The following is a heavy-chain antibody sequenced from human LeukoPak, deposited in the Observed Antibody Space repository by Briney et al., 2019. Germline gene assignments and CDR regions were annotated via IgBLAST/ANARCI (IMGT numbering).Heavy chain of an antibody. J-gene: IGHJ3*02. D-gene: IGHD1-26*01. CDR1: GDSISSYY. Sequence: PSETLSLTCTVSGDSISSYYWSWIRQPPGKGLEWIGEINHSGSTNYNPSLKSRVTISVDTSKNQFSLKLSSVTAADTAVYYCATRNSGSYSIWGQGTMVTVSS. V-gene: IGHV4-34*01. CDR2: INHSGST. CDR3: ATRNSGSYSI.